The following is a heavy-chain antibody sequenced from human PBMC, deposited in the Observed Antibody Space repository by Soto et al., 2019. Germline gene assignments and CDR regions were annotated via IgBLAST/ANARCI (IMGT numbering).Heavy chain of an antibody. CDR3: ARGSYSSGWYRGARVDYYGMDV. CDR2: IIPIFGTA. J-gene: IGHJ6*02. V-gene: IGHV1-69*12. CDR1: GGTFSSYA. Sequence: QVQLVQSGAEVKKPGSSVKVSCTASGGTFSSYAISWVRQAPGQGLEWMGGIIPIFGTANYAQKFQGRVTITADESTSTAYMELSSLRSEDTAVYYCARGSYSSGWYRGARVDYYGMDVWGQGTTVTVSS. D-gene: IGHD6-19*01.